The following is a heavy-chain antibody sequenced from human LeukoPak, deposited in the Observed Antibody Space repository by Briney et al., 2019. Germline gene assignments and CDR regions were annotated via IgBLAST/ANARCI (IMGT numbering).Heavy chain of an antibody. J-gene: IGHJ4*02. V-gene: IGHV3-48*01. CDR2: ISSSSSTI. D-gene: IGHD1-26*01. Sequence: PGGSLRLSCAASGFTFSSYSMNWVRQAPGKGLEWVSYISSSSSTIYYADSVKGRFTISRDNAKNSLYLQMNSLRAEDTAVYYCARDKAVGPTLLDYWGQGTLVTVSS. CDR3: ARDKAVGPTLLDY. CDR1: GFTFSSYS.